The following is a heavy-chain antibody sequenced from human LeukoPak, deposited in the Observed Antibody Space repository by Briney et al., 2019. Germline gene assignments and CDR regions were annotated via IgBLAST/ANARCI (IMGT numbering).Heavy chain of an antibody. CDR3: ATHPVVVPAANDY. CDR1: GGSISSYY. Sequence: SETLSLTCTVSGGSISSYYWSWFRQPPGKGLEWIGYIYYSGSTNYNPSLKSRVTISVDTSKNQFSLKLNSATAADTAVYCCATHPVVVPAANDYWGQGTLVTVSS. CDR2: IYYSGST. J-gene: IGHJ4*02. V-gene: IGHV4-59*08. D-gene: IGHD2-2*01.